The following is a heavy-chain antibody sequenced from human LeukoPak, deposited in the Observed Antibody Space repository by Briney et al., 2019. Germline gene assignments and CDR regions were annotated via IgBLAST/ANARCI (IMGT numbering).Heavy chain of an antibody. CDR2: ISTSSTYI. CDR3: ATDSGSYYLFDY. CDR1: GFTFSSYS. D-gene: IGHD1-26*01. V-gene: IGHV3-21*01. Sequence: GRSLRLSCAASGFTFSSYSMNSVRQAPGKGLESVSSISTSSTYINYADSVKGRFTISRDNAKNSLYLQMNSLRAEDTAVYYCATDSGSYYLFDYWGQGTLVTVSS. J-gene: IGHJ4*02.